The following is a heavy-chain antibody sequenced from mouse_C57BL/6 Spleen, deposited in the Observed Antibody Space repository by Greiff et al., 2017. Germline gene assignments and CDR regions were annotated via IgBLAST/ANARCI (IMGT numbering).Heavy chain of an antibody. CDR3: ARSGTYYGSSYSFDY. J-gene: IGHJ2*02. Sequence: QVQLQQPGAELVRPGSSVKLSCKASGYTFTSYWMHWVKQRPIQGLEWIGNIDPSDSETHYNQKFKDKATLTVDKSSNTAYMQLSSLPSEDSAVYYCARSGTYYGSSYSFDYWGQGTSLTVSS. CDR2: IDPSDSET. D-gene: IGHD1-1*01. CDR1: GYTFTSYW. V-gene: IGHV1-52*01.